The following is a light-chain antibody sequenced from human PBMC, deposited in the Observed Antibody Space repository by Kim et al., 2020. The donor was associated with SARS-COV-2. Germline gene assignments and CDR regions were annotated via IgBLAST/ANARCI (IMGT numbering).Light chain of an antibody. Sequence: SEAPGKTVTIACTRSSGSIASNYEQWYQQRPGSAPTTVIYEDNQRPSGVPDRFSGSIDSSANSASLTISGLKTEDEADYYCQSYVPFGGGTQLTVL. J-gene: IGLJ2*01. CDR1: SGSIASNY. CDR2: EDN. V-gene: IGLV6-57*03. CDR3: QSYVP.